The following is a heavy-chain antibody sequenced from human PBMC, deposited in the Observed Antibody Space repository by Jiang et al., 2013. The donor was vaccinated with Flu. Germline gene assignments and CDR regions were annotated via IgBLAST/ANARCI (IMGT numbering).Heavy chain of an antibody. Sequence: QTLSLTCAISGDSVSSNRTTWNWIRQSPSRGLEWLGRTYYRSKWYNDYAVSVKSRITISPDTSKNQFSLQLNSVTPEDTAVYYCAGTASFFNYWGQGTLVTVSS. CDR1: GDSVSSNRTT. CDR2: TYYRSKWYN. CDR3: AGTASFFNY. J-gene: IGHJ4*02. V-gene: IGHV6-1*01. D-gene: IGHD1-7*01.